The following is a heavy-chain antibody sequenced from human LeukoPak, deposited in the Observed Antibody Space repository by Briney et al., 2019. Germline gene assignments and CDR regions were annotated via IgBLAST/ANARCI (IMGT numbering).Heavy chain of an antibody. D-gene: IGHD3-10*01. CDR2: FDPEDGET. Sequence: ASVKVSCKVSGYTLTELSMHWVRQAPGNGLEWMGGFDPEDGETIYAQKFQGRVTMTEDTSTDTAYMELSSLRSEDTAVYYCATGGVRGVNNWFDPWGQGTLVTVSS. CDR1: GYTLTELS. CDR3: ATGGVRGVNNWFDP. V-gene: IGHV1-24*01. J-gene: IGHJ5*02.